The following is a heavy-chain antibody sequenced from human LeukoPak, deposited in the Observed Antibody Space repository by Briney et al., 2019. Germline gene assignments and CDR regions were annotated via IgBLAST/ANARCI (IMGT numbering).Heavy chain of an antibody. CDR3: ATPRSVAVAGHFDY. CDR2: FDPEDGET. Sequence: ASVKVSCKVSRYTLTELSMHWVRQAPGKGLEWMGGFDPEDGETIYAQKFQGRVTMTEDTSTDTAYMELSSLRSEDTAVYYCATPRSVAVAGHFDYWGQGTLVTVSS. D-gene: IGHD6-19*01. CDR1: RYTLTELS. J-gene: IGHJ4*02. V-gene: IGHV1-24*01.